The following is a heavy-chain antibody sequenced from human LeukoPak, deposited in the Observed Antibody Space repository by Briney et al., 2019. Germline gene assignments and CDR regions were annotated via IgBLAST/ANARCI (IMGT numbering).Heavy chain of an antibody. CDR1: GGSISSGSYY. J-gene: IGHJ4*02. CDR2: IYTSGST. CDR3: ARGNYGLLLEG. V-gene: IGHV4-61*02. Sequence: SETLSLTCTVSGGSISSGSYYWSWIRQPAGKGLEWIGRIYTSGSTNYNPSLKSRVTISVDTSKNQFSLKLSSVTAADTAVYYCARGNYGLLLEGWGQGTLVTVSS. D-gene: IGHD2/OR15-2a*01.